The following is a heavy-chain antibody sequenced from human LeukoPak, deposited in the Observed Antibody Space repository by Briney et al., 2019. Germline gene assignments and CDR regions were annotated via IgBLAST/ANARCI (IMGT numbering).Heavy chain of an antibody. CDR3: ARQGNYYDSSGCSDGAYYFDY. V-gene: IGHV4-39*01. Sequence: TSETLSLTCTVSGGSISSGRYYWGWIRQPPGKGLEWIGSIYYSGSTYYNPSLKSRVTISVDTSKNQFSLKLSSVTAADTAVYYCARQGNYYDSSGCSDGAYYFDYWGQGTLVTVSS. CDR1: GGSISSGRYY. CDR2: IYYSGST. J-gene: IGHJ4*02. D-gene: IGHD3-22*01.